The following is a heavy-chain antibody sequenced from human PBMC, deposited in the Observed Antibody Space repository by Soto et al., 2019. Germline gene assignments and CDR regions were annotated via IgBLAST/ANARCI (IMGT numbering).Heavy chain of an antibody. V-gene: IGHV3-23*01. J-gene: IGHJ6*02. Sequence: EAQLLESGGVLVQPGGSLRLSCAASVFTFSTYPMSWVLQAPGKVLELVSGIIGSGISTYYTDSVKGRFTISRDNSKNTVFLQMNSLRDEDTAVYYCVKPPVITASYYYYDMDVWGQGTTVTVSS. CDR2: IIGSGIST. CDR1: VFTFSTYP. CDR3: VKPPVITASYYYYDMDV. D-gene: IGHD4-4*01.